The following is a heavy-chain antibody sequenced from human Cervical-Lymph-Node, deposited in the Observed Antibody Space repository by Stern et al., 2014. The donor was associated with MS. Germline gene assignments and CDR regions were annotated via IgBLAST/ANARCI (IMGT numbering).Heavy chain of an antibody. CDR1: GYSFTTYW. CDR2: FYPGDSDT. CDR3: ARKVLVASDAFEI. Sequence: EVQLVESGAEVKKPGESLKISCKASGYSFTTYWIGRVRQLPGKGLERIGMFYPGDSDTRYSPSFQGQVTIAADKSITTAYLQWSSLKASDTAMYYCARKVLVASDAFEIWGQGTMVTVSS. J-gene: IGHJ3*02. V-gene: IGHV5-51*03. D-gene: IGHD5-12*01.